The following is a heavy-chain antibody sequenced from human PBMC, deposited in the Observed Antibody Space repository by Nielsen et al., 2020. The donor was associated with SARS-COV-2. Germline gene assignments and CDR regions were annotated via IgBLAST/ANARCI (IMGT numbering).Heavy chain of an antibody. CDR1: GDSFSMYD. CDR2: IYYSGST. Sequence: GSLRLSCTVSGDSFSMYDWSWIRQPPGKGLEWIGYIYYSGSTNYNPSLKSRVTISVDTSKNQFSLKLSSVTAADTAVYYCARHVDCSGGSCYSNWFDPWGQGTLVTVSS. V-gene: IGHV4-59*08. J-gene: IGHJ5*02. D-gene: IGHD2-15*01. CDR3: ARHVDCSGGSCYSNWFDP.